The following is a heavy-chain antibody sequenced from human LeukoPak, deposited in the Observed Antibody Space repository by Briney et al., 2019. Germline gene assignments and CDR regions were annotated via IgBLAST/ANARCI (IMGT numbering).Heavy chain of an antibody. Sequence: GGSLRLSCAASGFTFDDYAMHWVRQAPGKGLEWVSGISWNSGSIGYADSVKGRFTISRDNAKNSLYLQMNSLRAEDTAVYYCAVGKVVPAPWGQGTLVTVSS. CDR3: AVGKVVPAP. D-gene: IGHD2-2*01. CDR2: ISWNSGSI. V-gene: IGHV3-9*01. J-gene: IGHJ5*02. CDR1: GFTFDDYA.